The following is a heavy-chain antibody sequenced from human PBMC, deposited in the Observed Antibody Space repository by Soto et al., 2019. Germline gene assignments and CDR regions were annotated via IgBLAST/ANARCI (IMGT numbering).Heavy chain of an antibody. CDR1: GFTFSSYA. Sequence: EVQLLESGGGLVQPGGSLRLSCAASGFTFSSYAMSWVRQAPGKGLEWVSAISGSGGSTYYADSVKGRFTISRDNSKNTLYLQKNSLRAEDTAVYYCAKVGGDYDILTGYYTPNYYYYSMDVWGKGTTVTVSS. J-gene: IGHJ6*03. CDR2: ISGSGGST. CDR3: AKVGGDYDILTGYYTPNYYYYSMDV. D-gene: IGHD3-9*01. V-gene: IGHV3-23*01.